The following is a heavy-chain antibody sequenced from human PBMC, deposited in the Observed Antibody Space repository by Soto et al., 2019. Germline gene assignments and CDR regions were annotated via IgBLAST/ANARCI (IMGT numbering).Heavy chain of an antibody. CDR2: FDPEDGET. D-gene: IGHD2-15*01. Sequence: ASVKVSCTVSGYTLTELSMHWVRQAPGKGLEWMGGFDPEDGETIYAQKFQGRVTMTEDTSTDTAYMELSSLRSEDTAVYYCATGRSGGSCYSLCYMDVWGKGTTVTVSS. J-gene: IGHJ6*03. CDR3: ATGRSGGSCYSLCYMDV. CDR1: GYTLTELS. V-gene: IGHV1-24*01.